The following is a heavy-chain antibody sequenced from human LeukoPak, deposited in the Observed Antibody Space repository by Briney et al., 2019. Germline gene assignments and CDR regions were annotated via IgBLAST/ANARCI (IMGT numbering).Heavy chain of an antibody. D-gene: IGHD1-1*01. V-gene: IGHV1-8*03. Sequence: GASEKVSCKASGYTFTSYDINWVRQATGQGLEWMGWMNPNSGNTGYAQKFQGRVTITRSTSISTAYMELSSLRSEDTAVYYCARGRVTGTTVYDYWGQGTLVTVSS. J-gene: IGHJ4*02. CDR1: GYTFTSYD. CDR2: MNPNSGNT. CDR3: ARGRVTGTTVYDY.